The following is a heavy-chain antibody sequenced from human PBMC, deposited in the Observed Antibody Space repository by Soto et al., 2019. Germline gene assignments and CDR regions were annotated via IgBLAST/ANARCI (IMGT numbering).Heavy chain of an antibody. Sequence: GGSLRFSCAASGFTFSDYYMSWIRQAPGKGLEWVSYISSSSSYTNYADSVKGRFTISRDNAKNSLYLQMNSLRAEDTAVYYCAKPYCSSTSCPPIGYYYYYGMDVWGQGTTVTVSS. D-gene: IGHD2-2*01. CDR1: GFTFSDYY. CDR3: AKPYCSSTSCPPIGYYYYYGMDV. V-gene: IGHV3-11*06. J-gene: IGHJ6*02. CDR2: ISSSSSYT.